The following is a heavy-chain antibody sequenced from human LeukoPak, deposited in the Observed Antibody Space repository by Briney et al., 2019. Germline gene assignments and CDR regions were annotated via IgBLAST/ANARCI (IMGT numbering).Heavy chain of an antibody. CDR1: GYTFTSYY. CDR2: INPSGGST. Sequence: ASVKVSCKASGYTFTSYYMHWVRQAPGQGLEWMGIINPSGGSTSYAQKFQGRVTMTRDTSTSTVYMELSSLRSEDTAVYYCARDGRRGIVVVPAVSRTFDYYFDYWGQGTLVTVSS. D-gene: IGHD2-2*01. CDR3: ARDGRRGIVVVPAVSRTFDYYFDY. J-gene: IGHJ4*02. V-gene: IGHV1-46*01.